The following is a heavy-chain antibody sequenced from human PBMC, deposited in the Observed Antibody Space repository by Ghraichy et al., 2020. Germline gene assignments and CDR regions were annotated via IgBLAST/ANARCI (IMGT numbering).Heavy chain of an antibody. CDR3: ASSYRFLEWFTFDI. D-gene: IGHD3-3*01. J-gene: IGHJ3*02. CDR2: MNPNSGNT. CDR1: GYTFTSYD. Sequence: ASVKVSCKASGYTFTSYDINWVRQATGQGLEWMGWMNPNSGNTGYAQKFQGRVTITRNTSISTAYMELSSLRSEDTAVYYCASSYRFLEWFTFDIWGQGTMVTVSS. V-gene: IGHV1-8*03.